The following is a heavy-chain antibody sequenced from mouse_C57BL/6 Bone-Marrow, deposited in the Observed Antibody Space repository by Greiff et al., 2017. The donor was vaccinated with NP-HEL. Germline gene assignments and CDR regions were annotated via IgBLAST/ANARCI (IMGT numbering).Heavy chain of an antibody. CDR1: GFTFSSYG. V-gene: IGHV5-6*01. J-gene: IGHJ3*01. CDR3: ARHGGSSWFAY. Sequence: AASGFTFSSYGMSWVSQTPDKRLEWVATISSGGSYTYYPDSVKGRFTISRDNAKNTLYLQMSSLKSEDTAMYYCARHGGSSWFAYWGQGTLVTVSA. CDR2: ISSGGSYT.